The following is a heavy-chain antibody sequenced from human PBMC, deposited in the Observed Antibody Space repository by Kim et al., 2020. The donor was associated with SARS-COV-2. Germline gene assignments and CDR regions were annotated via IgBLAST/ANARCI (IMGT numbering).Heavy chain of an antibody. CDR2: IRSKAYGGTT. CDR3: TRDEPYDSRVHDAFDI. J-gene: IGHJ3*02. Sequence: GGSLRLSCTASGFTFGDYAMSWFRQAPGKGLEWVGFIRSKAYGGTTEYAASVKGRFTISRDDSKSIAYLQMNSLKTEDTAVYYCTRDEPYDSRVHDAFDIWGQGTMVTVSS. D-gene: IGHD3-22*01. V-gene: IGHV3-49*03. CDR1: GFTFGDYA.